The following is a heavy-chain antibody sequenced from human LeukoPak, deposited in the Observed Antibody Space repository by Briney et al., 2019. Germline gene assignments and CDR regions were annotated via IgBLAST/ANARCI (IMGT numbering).Heavy chain of an antibody. J-gene: IGHJ4*02. D-gene: IGHD2-21*02. V-gene: IGHV3-23*01. CDR2: SGGGVST. Sequence: GGSLRLSCAASGFMFSSYAMTWVRQAPGKGLEWVSSSGGGVSTYYADSVRGRFTISRDNSKNSLYLQMNSLRAEDTAVYYCAREVICGGDCYSRLPTFDYWGQGTLVTVSS. CDR1: GFMFSSYA. CDR3: AREVICGGDCYSRLPTFDY.